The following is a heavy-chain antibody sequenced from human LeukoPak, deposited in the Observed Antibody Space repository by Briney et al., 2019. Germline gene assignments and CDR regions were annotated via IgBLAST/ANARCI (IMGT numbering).Heavy chain of an antibody. CDR2: ISSGSNTI. CDR1: RFTFSTYS. J-gene: IGHJ4*02. CDR3: AREYSSSSGRSFDY. Sequence: GGSLRLSCAASRFTFSTYSMNWVRQAPGKGLEWVSYISSGSNTIYYADSVKGRFTISRDNAKNSLYLQMNSLRAEDTAVYYCAREYSSSSGRSFDYWGQGTLVIVSS. D-gene: IGHD6-6*01. V-gene: IGHV3-48*01.